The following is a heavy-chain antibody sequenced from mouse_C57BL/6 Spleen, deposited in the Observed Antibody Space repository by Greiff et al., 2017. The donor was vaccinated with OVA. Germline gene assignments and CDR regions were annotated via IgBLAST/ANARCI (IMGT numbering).Heavy chain of an antibody. CDR3: TTGYVSGCAY. Sequence: EVQLVESGAELVRPGASVTLSCTASGFNIKDDYMHWVKQRPEQGLEWIGWIDPENGDTEYASKFQGKATITADTSSNTAYLQLSSLTSEDTAVYYCTTGYVSGCAYWGQGTLVTVSA. CDR2: IDPENGDT. CDR1: GFNIKDDY. V-gene: IGHV14-4*01. J-gene: IGHJ3*01. D-gene: IGHD1-2*01.